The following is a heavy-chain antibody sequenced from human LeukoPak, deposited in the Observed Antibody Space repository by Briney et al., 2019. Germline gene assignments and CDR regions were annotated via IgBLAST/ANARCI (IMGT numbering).Heavy chain of an antibody. Sequence: PGRSLRLSCAASGFTFSSHGMHWVRQAPGKGLEWVSAISGSGGSTYYADSVKGRFTISRDNSKNTLYLQMNSLRAEDTAVYYCAKGDDVLLWFGELFGWGYFDYWGQGTLVTVSS. V-gene: IGHV3-23*01. CDR2: ISGSGGST. D-gene: IGHD3-10*01. CDR1: GFTFSSHG. J-gene: IGHJ4*02. CDR3: AKGDDVLLWFGELFGWGYFDY.